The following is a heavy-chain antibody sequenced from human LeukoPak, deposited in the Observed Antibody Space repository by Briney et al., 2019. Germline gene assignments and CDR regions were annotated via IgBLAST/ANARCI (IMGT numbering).Heavy chain of an antibody. V-gene: IGHV4-59*01. D-gene: IGHD1-26*01. Sequence: KPSETLSLTCTVSGASISSYYWNWIRQSPGKGLEWIACIHYSGSPNYNPSLKSRITISLDTSKNQYSLKLSSVTAADTAVYYCARGENTVGATDFDYWGQGTLVTVSS. CDR1: GASISSYY. CDR3: ARGENTVGATDFDY. CDR2: IHYSGSP. J-gene: IGHJ4*02.